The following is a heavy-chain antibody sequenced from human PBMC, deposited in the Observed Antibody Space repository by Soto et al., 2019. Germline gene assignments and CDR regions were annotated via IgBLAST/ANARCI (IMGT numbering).Heavy chain of an antibody. D-gene: IGHD3-10*01. CDR1: GGTFSSYT. Sequence: SVKVSCKASGGTFSSYTISWVRQAPGQGLEWMGRIIPILGIANYAQKFQGRVTITADKSTSTAYMELSSLRSEDTAVYYCARGDYYYVSGSYNAASMFDLWGQGTLVTVSS. V-gene: IGHV1-69*02. CDR3: ARGDYYYVSGSYNAASMFDL. CDR2: IIPILGIA. J-gene: IGHJ5*02.